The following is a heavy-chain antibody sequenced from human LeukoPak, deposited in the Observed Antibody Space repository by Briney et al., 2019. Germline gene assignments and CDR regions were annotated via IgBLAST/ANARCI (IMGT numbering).Heavy chain of an antibody. J-gene: IGHJ4*02. CDR3: ARVYRSGGVMDY. V-gene: IGHV3-30*03. D-gene: IGHD6-19*01. CDR1: GFTFSNYG. CDR2: ISYDGNNK. Sequence: GGSLRLSCAASGFTFSNYGMHWVRQAPGKGLEWVAVISYDGNNKYYADSVQGRFTISRDNSKNTLYLQMNSLRAEDTAVYYCARVYRSGGVMDYWGQGTLVTVSS.